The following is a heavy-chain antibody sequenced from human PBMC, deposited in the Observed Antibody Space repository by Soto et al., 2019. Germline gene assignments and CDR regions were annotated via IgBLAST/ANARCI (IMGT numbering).Heavy chain of an antibody. CDR1: GGSISSYY. D-gene: IGHD3-3*01. J-gene: IGHJ6*03. Sequence: QVQLQESGPGLVKPSETLSLTCTVSGGSISSYYWSWIRQPPGKGLEWIGYIYYSGSTNYNPSLKSRVTISVDTSKNQFSLKLSSVTAADTAVYYCARGDFGVVMGYYYMDVWGKGTTVTVSS. CDR3: ARGDFGVVMGYYYMDV. CDR2: IYYSGST. V-gene: IGHV4-59*01.